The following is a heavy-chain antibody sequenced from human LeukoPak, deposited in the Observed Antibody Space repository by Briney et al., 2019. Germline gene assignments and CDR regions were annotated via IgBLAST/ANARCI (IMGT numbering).Heavy chain of an antibody. CDR3: AKGTYSSSWYGLDY. Sequence: GGSLRLSCTASGFTFSDYWMHWVRQAPGKGLVWVSRINSDGSDTSYADSVKGRFTISRDNAKNSLYLQMNSLRAEDTAVYYCAKGTYSSSWYGLDYWGQGTLVTVSS. J-gene: IGHJ4*02. CDR2: INSDGSDT. D-gene: IGHD6-13*01. V-gene: IGHV3-74*01. CDR1: GFTFSDYW.